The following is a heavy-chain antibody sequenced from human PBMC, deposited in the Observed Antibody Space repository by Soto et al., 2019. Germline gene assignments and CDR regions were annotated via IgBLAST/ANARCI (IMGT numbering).Heavy chain of an antibody. J-gene: IGHJ4*02. CDR1: GYTFTSYG. CDR3: ARATAGYFDF. Sequence: GASAKVSCKASGYTFTSYGISWVRQAPGQGLEWMGWISAYNGNTNYAQKFQGRVTMTRDTSISTAYMELSSLRSEDTAVYYCARATAGYFDFWGRGTLVTVSS. D-gene: IGHD6-13*01. CDR2: ISAYNGNT. V-gene: IGHV1-18*01.